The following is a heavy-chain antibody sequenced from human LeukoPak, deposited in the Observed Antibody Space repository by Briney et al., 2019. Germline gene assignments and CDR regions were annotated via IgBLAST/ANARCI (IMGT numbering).Heavy chain of an antibody. Sequence: GGSLRLFCAASEFTFSSYWMSWVRQAPGKGLEWVASINQDGSQKYYVDSVKGRFTISRDNSKNTLYLQMNSLRAEDTAVYYCARDGGGYSYGYADYWGQGTLVTVSS. V-gene: IGHV3-7*01. CDR1: EFTFSSYW. D-gene: IGHD5-18*01. J-gene: IGHJ4*02. CDR2: INQDGSQK. CDR3: ARDGGGYSYGYADY.